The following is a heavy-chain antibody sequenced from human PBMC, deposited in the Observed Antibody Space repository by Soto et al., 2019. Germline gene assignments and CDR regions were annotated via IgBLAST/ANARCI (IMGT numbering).Heavy chain of an antibody. V-gene: IGHV1-69*02. CDR3: ASGDCSGGRCYSDFDF. CDR1: GDTFTDHT. J-gene: IGHJ4*02. CDR2: SVPTLGMA. Sequence: QVHLVQSGAEVKEPGSSVKVSCKASGDTFTDHTVTWVRQAPGQGLEWMGRSVPTLGMANYAQTFQGRVTITADTSMTTAYLELTGLTSDDSAVYYCASGDCSGGRCYSDFDFWGQGTLVTVSS. D-gene: IGHD2-15*01.